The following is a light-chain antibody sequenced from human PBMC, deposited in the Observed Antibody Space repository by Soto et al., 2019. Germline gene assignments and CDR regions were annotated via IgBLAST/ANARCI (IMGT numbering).Light chain of an antibody. J-gene: IGLJ3*02. CDR1: WSNIGAGYE. V-gene: IGLV1-40*01. Sequence: QLVLTQPPSVSGAPGQRVTISCTGGWSNIGAGYEVHWYQHLPGTAPKLLIYGVTNRPSGVPDRFSGSRSGTSASLAITGLQADDEGDYYCQSFDSSLSNSCLFGGGTKLTVL. CDR2: GVT. CDR3: QSFDSSLSNSCL.